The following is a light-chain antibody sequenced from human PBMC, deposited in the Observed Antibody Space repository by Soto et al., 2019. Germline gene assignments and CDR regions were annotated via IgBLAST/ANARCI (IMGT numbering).Light chain of an antibody. V-gene: IGKV3-15*01. J-gene: IGKJ1*01. CDR1: QSVSNN. Sequence: ILMTQSPATLSMSPGERATLSCRASQSVSNNLAWYQQKPGQAPRLLIYDASTRATGIPARFSGSGSGTEFTLTISGLQSEDFADYYCQQYNIWPPLTFGQGTKVEVK. CDR3: QQYNIWPPLT. CDR2: DAS.